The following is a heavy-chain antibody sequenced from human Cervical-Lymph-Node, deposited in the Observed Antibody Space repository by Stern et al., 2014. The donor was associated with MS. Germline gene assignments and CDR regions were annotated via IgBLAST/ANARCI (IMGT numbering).Heavy chain of an antibody. D-gene: IGHD4-23*01. J-gene: IGHJ4*02. V-gene: IGHV4-59*01. CDR2: IYYSGST. CDR3: ARGYGGNPIDY. CDR1: GGPISSYY. Sequence: QVQLVESGPGLVKPSETLSLTCTVSGGPISSYYWSWIRQPPGKGLEWIGYIYYSGSTNYNPSLKSRVTISVDTSKNQFSLKLSSVTAADTAVYYCARGYGGNPIDYWGQGTLVTVSS.